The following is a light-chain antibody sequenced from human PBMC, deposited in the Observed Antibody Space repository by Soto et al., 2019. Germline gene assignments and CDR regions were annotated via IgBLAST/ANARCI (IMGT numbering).Light chain of an antibody. Sequence: QSALTQPASVSGSPGQSITISCTGTSSDVGSYNLVSWYQQHPGKAPKVLIYEDSKRPSGVSDHFSASKSGNTASLTISGLQADDEADYYCSSYTSSSPGFGGGTKVTVL. CDR3: SSYTSSSPG. CDR2: EDS. CDR1: SSDVGSYNL. J-gene: IGLJ2*01. V-gene: IGLV2-14*02.